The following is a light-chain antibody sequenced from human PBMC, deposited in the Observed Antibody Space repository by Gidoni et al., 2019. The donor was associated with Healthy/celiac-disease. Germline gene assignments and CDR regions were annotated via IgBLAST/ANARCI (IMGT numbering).Light chain of an antibody. V-gene: IGKV3-11*01. CDR3: QQRSNWPST. CDR1: QSVSSY. CDR2: DAS. J-gene: IGKJ5*01. Sequence: DIVLTQSPATLSLSPGERATLSCSASQSVSSYLAWYQQKPGQAPRLLIYDASNWATGIPARFSGSGSGTDFTLTISSLEPEDFAVYYCQQRSNWPSTFGQGTRLEIK.